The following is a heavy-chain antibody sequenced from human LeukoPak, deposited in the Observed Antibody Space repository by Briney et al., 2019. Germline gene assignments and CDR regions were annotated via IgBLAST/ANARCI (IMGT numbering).Heavy chain of an antibody. J-gene: IGHJ4*02. CDR2: ISLDVINQ. Sequence: GGSLRLSCAASGFTSSSYAMHWVRQAPGKGLEWVAVISLDVINQNYADSVKGRLTISRDNSKNTLYLQMNSLRAEDTAVYYCARTREAVAGTGDDYWGQGTLVTVSS. D-gene: IGHD6-19*01. V-gene: IGHV3-30-3*01. CDR1: GFTSSSYA. CDR3: ARTREAVAGTGDDY.